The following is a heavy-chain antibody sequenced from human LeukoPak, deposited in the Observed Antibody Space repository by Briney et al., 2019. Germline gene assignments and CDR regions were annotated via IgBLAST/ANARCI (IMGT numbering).Heavy chain of an antibody. CDR3: ARTRVYDSSGYYYFDY. V-gene: IGHV4-59*08. J-gene: IGHJ4*02. CDR1: GGSISSYY. D-gene: IGHD3-22*01. CDR2: IYYSGST. Sequence: PSETLSLTCTVSGGSISSYYWSWIRQPPGKGLEWIGYIYYSGSTNYNPSLKSRVTISVDTSKNQFSLKLSSVTAADTAVYYCARTRVYDSSGYYYFDYWGQGTLVTVSS.